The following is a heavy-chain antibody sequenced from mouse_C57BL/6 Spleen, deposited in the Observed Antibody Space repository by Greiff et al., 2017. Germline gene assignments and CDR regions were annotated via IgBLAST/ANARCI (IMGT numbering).Heavy chain of an antibody. CDR1: GYTFTSYW. V-gene: IGHV1-59*01. Sequence: QVQLQQPGAELVRPGTSVKLSCKASGYTFTSYWMHWVKQRPGQGLEWIGVIDPSDSYTNYNQKFKGKATLTVDPSSSTAYMQLSSLTSEDSAVYYCARVPYGNYVYFDYWGQGTTLTVSS. J-gene: IGHJ2*01. D-gene: IGHD2-1*01. CDR2: IDPSDSYT. CDR3: ARVPYGNYVYFDY.